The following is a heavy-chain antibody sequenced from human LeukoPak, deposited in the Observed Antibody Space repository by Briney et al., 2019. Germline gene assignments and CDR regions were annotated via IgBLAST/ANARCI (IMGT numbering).Heavy chain of an antibody. D-gene: IGHD2-2*01. Sequence: GASVKVSCMASGYTFTGYYVHWVRQAPGQGLEWMGWISGNNDNPNYGQKFQGRFTVTTDSSTSTAYMELRNLRFDDTAVYYCARDETSTDDYWGQGTLVTVSS. CDR3: ARDETSTDDY. V-gene: IGHV1-18*04. CDR1: GYTFTGYY. CDR2: ISGNNDNP. J-gene: IGHJ4*02.